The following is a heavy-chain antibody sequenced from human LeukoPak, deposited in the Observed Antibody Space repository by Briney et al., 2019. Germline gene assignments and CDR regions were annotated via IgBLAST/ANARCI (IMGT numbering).Heavy chain of an antibody. CDR3: ARSRKNWGFDHDALDI. CDR1: GGTFSSYA. D-gene: IGHD7-27*01. V-gene: IGHV1-69*05. Sequence: SVKVSCKASGGTFSSYAISWVRQAPGQGLEWMGRIIPIFGTANYAQKFQGRVTITTDESTSTAYMELSSLRSEDTAVYYCARSRKNWGFDHDALDIWGQGTMVTVSS. CDR2: IIPIFGTA. J-gene: IGHJ3*02.